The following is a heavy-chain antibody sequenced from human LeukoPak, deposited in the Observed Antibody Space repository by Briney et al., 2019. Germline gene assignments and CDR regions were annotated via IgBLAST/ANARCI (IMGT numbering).Heavy chain of an antibody. V-gene: IGHV4-59*11. D-gene: IGHD5-12*01. CDR1: GGSFSSHY. CDR3: ARDMVATTALDY. Sequence: SETLSLTCTVSGGSFSSHYWSWIRQPPGKGLEWIGYIYDTGITRYNPSLESRVTISVDMSKNQFSLKLTSVTAADTAVYYCARDMVATTALDYWGQGTLVTVSS. CDR2: IYDTGIT. J-gene: IGHJ4*02.